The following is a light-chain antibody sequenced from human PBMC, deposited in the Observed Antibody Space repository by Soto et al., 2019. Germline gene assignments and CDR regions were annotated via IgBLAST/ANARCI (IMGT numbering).Light chain of an antibody. J-gene: IGLJ1*01. CDR3: CSYAGGPYV. CDR1: SSDVGGYNY. V-gene: IGLV2-11*01. Sequence: QSALTQPRSVSGSPGQSVTISCTGTSSDVGGYNYVSWYQQHPGKAPKLMICDVSKRPSGVPDRFSGSKSGNTASLTISGLQAEDAADYYCCSYAGGPYVFGTGTKVTVL. CDR2: DVS.